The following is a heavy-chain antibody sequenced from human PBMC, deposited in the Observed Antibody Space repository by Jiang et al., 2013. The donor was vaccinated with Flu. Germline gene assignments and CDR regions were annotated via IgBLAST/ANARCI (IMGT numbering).Heavy chain of an antibody. CDR2: IYYSGST. D-gene: IGHD3-16*02. CDR3: ATRGPITFGGVIALYYFDY. CDR1: GGSISSSSYY. J-gene: IGHJ4*02. V-gene: IGHV4-39*01. Sequence: LLKPSETLSLTCTVSGGSISSSSYYWGWIRQPPGKGLEWIGSIYYSGSTYYNPSLKSRVTISVDTSKNQFSLKLSPVTAADTAVYYCATRGPITFGGVIALYYFDYWGQGTLVTVSS.